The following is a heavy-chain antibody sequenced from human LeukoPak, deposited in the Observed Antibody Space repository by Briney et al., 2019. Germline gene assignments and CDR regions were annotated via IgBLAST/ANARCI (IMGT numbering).Heavy chain of an antibody. J-gene: IGHJ4*02. CDR1: GFTFSSYA. V-gene: IGHV3-23*01. Sequence: PGGSLRLSCAASGFTFSSYAMSWVRQAPGKGLEWVSAISGSGGSTYYADSVKGRFTISRDNSKNTLYLQMNSLRAEDTAVYYCAKEPKTSYDFWSGYRGGYWGQGTLVTVSS. D-gene: IGHD3-3*01. CDR3: AKEPKTSYDFWSGYRGGY. CDR2: ISGSGGST.